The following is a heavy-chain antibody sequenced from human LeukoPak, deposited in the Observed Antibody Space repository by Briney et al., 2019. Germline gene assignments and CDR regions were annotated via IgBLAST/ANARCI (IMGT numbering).Heavy chain of an antibody. J-gene: IGHJ4*02. D-gene: IGHD3-10*01. V-gene: IGHV4-34*01. Sequence: SETLSLTCAVYGGSFSDDYWTWIRQPPGKGLEWIGDINHSGSTNYNPSLKSRVTISLDTSKNQFSLKLSSVTAADTAVYYCAFSGGSGSYYNFPLDYWGQGTLVTVSS. CDR1: GGSFSDDY. CDR2: INHSGST. CDR3: AFSGGSGSYYNFPLDY.